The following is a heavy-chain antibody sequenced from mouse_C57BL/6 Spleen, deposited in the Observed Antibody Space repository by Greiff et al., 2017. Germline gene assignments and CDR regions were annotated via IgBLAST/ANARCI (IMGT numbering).Heavy chain of an antibody. J-gene: IGHJ3*01. CDR2: IDPENGDT. CDR3: TACYDYLAWFAY. D-gene: IGHD2-4*01. V-gene: IGHV14-4*01. CDR1: GFNIKDDY. Sequence: EVQLQQSGAELVRPGASVKLSCTASGFNIKDDYMHWVKRRPEQGLEWIGWIDPENGDTEYASKFQGKATITADTSSNTAYLQLSSLTSEDTAVYYCTACYDYLAWFAYWGQGTLVTVSA.